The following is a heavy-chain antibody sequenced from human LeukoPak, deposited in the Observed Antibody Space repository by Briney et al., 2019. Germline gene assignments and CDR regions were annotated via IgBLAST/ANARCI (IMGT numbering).Heavy chain of an antibody. J-gene: IGHJ4*02. D-gene: IGHD3-3*01. V-gene: IGHV1-8*03. Sequence: ASVKVSCKASGYTFTSYDINWVRQATGQGLEWMGWINPNSGNTGYAQKFQGRVTITRNTSISTAYMELSSLRSEDTAVYYCARDDDLEWLFDYWGQGTLVTVSS. CDR3: ARDDDLEWLFDY. CDR1: GYTFTSYD. CDR2: INPNSGNT.